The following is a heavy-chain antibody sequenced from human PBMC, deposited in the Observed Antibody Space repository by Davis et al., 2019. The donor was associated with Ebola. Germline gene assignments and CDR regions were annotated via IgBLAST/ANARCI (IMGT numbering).Heavy chain of an antibody. CDR3: TGTLYDSSGIHDY. D-gene: IGHD3-22*01. J-gene: IGHJ4*02. Sequence: PGGSLRLSCAASGFTFSGSAMHWVRQASGKGLEWVGRIRSKANSYATAYAASVKGRFTISRDDSKNTAYPQMNSLKTEDTAVYYCTGTLYDSSGIHDYWGQGTLVTVSS. V-gene: IGHV3-73*01. CDR2: IRSKANSYAT. CDR1: GFTFSGSA.